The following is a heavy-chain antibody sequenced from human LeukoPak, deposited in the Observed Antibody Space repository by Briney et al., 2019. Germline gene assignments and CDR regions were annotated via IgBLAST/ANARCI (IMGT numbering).Heavy chain of an antibody. D-gene: IGHD3-16*01. CDR3: ARGTGELNAFTVFPALAY. CDR2: INPNCGVA. J-gene: IGHJ4*02. Sequence: ASVKVSCKASGYTFTGYYMHWVRQAPGQGLEWMGWINPNCGVANYAQKFQGRVTMTRDTSISTAYMEQSRLRSDDTAVYYCARGTGELNAFTVFPALAYWGQGTLVTVSS. V-gene: IGHV1-2*02. CDR1: GYTFTGYY.